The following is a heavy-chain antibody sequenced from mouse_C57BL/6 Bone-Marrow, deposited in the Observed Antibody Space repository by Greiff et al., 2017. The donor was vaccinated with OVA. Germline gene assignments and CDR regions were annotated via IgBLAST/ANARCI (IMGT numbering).Heavy chain of an antibody. D-gene: IGHD2-3*01. V-gene: IGHV1-69*01. Sequence: QVQLQQPGAELVMPGASVKLSCKASGYTFTSYWMHWVKQRPGQGLEWIGEIYPSDSYTNYNQKFKGKSTLTVDKSSSTAYMQLSSLTSEDAAVYYCGTGGLLRERFAYWGQGTLVTVSA. CDR1: GYTFTSYW. CDR3: GTGGLLRERFAY. CDR2: IYPSDSYT. J-gene: IGHJ3*01.